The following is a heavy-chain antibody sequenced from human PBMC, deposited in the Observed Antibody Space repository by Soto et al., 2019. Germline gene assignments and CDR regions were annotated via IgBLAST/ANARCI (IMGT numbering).Heavy chain of an antibody. D-gene: IGHD5-12*01. CDR2: IYYSGST. Sequence: SETLSLTCTFSGGSISSGGYYLSWIRQHPGKGLEWIGYIYYSGSTYYNPSLKSRVTISVDTSKNQFSLKLSSVTAADTAVYYCAASCVACGGFNYYGMDVWGQGTTVTVSS. V-gene: IGHV4-31*03. CDR1: GGSISSGGYY. CDR3: AASCVACGGFNYYGMDV. J-gene: IGHJ6*02.